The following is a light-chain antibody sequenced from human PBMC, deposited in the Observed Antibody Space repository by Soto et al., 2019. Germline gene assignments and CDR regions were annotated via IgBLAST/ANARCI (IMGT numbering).Light chain of an antibody. CDR2: LGS. CDR3: MQTRQTPRT. Sequence: DAVMTQSPLSLPVTPGEPASISCSSSQSLLLSNGYNYLDWYLQKPGQSPQLLIYLGSNRASGVPVRFSGRGSGTHFTLKISRVEAEDVGVYYCMQTRQTPRTFGQGTRVEIK. J-gene: IGKJ5*01. V-gene: IGKV2-28*01. CDR1: QSLLLSNGYNY.